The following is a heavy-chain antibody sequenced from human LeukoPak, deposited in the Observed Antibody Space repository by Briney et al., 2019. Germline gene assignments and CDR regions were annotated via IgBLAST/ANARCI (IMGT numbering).Heavy chain of an antibody. J-gene: IGHJ3*02. Sequence: GASVKVSCKASGFTFTSSAMQWVRQARGQRLEWIGWIVVGSGNTNYAQKFQERVTITRDMSTSTAYMELSSLRSEDTAVYCCAASRDYDFWSGYDRDAFDIWGQGTMVTVSS. D-gene: IGHD3-3*01. CDR1: GFTFTSSA. CDR2: IVVGSGNT. CDR3: AASRDYDFWSGYDRDAFDI. V-gene: IGHV1-58*02.